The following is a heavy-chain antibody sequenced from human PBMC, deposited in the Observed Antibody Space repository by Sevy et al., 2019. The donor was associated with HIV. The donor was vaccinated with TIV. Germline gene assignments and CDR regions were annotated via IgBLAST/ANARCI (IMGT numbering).Heavy chain of an antibody. CDR2: IYYNGHV. V-gene: IGHV4-59*08. Sequence: SETLSLTCTVSGGSITSLYWNWIRQPPGKGLEWIANIYYNGHVNYNPSLRSRVTLSLDTSKNQFSLKLSSVTAADTAMYYCAGENAWGRGYSWGQGTLVTVSS. CDR1: GGSITSLY. D-gene: IGHD1-26*01. CDR3: AGENAWGRGYS. J-gene: IGHJ4*02.